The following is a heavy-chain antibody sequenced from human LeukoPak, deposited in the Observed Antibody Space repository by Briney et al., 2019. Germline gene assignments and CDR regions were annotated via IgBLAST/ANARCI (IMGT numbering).Heavy chain of an antibody. J-gene: IGHJ4*02. Sequence: SETLSLTCIVSGDSPASGYYGGWIRQAPGKGLEWIGSIYQSGITYYNPSLKSRVTISKDTSKNQFSLRLTSVTDADTALYYCARGRRGYRTELDSWGQGTLVTVSS. D-gene: IGHD3-22*01. CDR2: IYQSGIT. CDR1: GDSPASGYY. CDR3: ARGRRGYRTELDS. V-gene: IGHV4-38-2*02.